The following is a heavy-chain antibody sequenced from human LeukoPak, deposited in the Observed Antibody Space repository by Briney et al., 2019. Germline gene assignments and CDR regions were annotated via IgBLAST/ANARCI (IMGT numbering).Heavy chain of an antibody. CDR1: GFTFSSYA. J-gene: IGHJ4*02. Sequence: GALRLSCAASGFTFSSYAMSWVRQAPGKGLEWVSAISGSGGSPYYADSVKGRFTISRDNSKNTLYLQMNSLRAEDTAVYYCAKGGSRDYYDSSGYQYGYYFDYWGQGTLVTVSS. CDR2: ISGSGGSP. D-gene: IGHD3-22*01. V-gene: IGHV3-23*01. CDR3: AKGGSRDYYDSSGYQYGYYFDY.